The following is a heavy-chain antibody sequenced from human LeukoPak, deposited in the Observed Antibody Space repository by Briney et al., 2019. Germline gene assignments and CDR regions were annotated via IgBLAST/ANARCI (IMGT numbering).Heavy chain of an antibody. CDR3: AKHPTNPWDSSDCQKASHFDD. J-gene: IGHJ4*02. V-gene: IGHV3-23*01. CDR2: VSGSGGST. CDR1: GFAFSSYC. D-gene: IGHD2-21*01. Sequence: ESSLRLSCAAAGFAFSSYCMSWVSQDPGKGLEWHSGVSGSGGSTYYADSVTGRITISRDSSNNTLYLQMNSLRADDTAVYYCAKHPTNPWDSSDCQKASHFDDGGQGTLVTVSS.